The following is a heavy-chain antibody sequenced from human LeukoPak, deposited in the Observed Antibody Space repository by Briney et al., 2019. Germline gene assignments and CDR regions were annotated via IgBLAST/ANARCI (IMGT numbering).Heavy chain of an antibody. J-gene: IGHJ5*02. CDR2: IIPIFGIA. Sequence: GASVKVSCKASGGTFSSYAISWVRQAPGQGLEWMGRIIPIFGIANYAQKFQGRVTITADKSTSTAYMELSSLRSEDTAVYYCAREWFGELSRGGWFDPWGQGTLVTVSS. D-gene: IGHD3-10*01. CDR1: GGTFSSYA. V-gene: IGHV1-69*04. CDR3: AREWFGELSRGGWFDP.